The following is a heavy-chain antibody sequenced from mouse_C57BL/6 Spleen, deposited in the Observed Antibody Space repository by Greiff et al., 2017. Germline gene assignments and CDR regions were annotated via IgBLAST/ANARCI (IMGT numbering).Heavy chain of an antibody. J-gene: IGHJ3*01. V-gene: IGHV1-54*01. D-gene: IGHD1-3*01. CDR3: ARSGLNWFAD. CDR2: INPGSGGT. Sequence: VKLQQSGAELVRPGTSVKVSCKASGYAFTNYLIEWVKQRPGQGLEWIGVINPGSGGTNYNEKFKGKATLTADKSSSTAYMQLSSLTSEDSAVYFCARSGLNWFADWGQGTLVTVSA. CDR1: GYAFTNYL.